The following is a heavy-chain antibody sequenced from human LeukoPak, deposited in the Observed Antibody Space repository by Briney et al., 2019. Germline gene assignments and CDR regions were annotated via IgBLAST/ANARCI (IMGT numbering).Heavy chain of an antibody. D-gene: IGHD3-10*01. CDR2: INHSGST. Sequence: PSETLPLTCAVYGGSFSGYYWSWIRQPPGKGLEWIGEINHSGSTNYNPSLKSRVTISVGTSKNQFSLKLSSVTAADTAFYYCASDRIWFGESTNEYWGQGTLVTVSS. V-gene: IGHV4-34*01. CDR3: ASDRIWFGESTNEY. CDR1: GGSFSGYY. J-gene: IGHJ4*02.